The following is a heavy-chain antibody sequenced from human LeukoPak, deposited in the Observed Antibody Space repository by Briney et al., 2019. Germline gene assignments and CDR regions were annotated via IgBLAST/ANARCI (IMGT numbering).Heavy chain of an antibody. V-gene: IGHV1-69*05. CDR2: IIPIFGKA. Sequence: ASVKVSCKASGGTFSSYAISWVRQAPGQGLEWMGRIIPIFGKANYAQKFQGRVTITTDESTSTAYMELSSLRSEDTAVYYCARGTLGYWFDPRGQGTLVTVSS. D-gene: IGHD1-1*01. CDR1: GGTFSSYA. CDR3: ARGTLGYWFDP. J-gene: IGHJ5*02.